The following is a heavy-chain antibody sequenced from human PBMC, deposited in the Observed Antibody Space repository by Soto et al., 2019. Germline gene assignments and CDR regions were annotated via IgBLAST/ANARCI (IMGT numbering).Heavy chain of an antibody. D-gene: IGHD6-6*01. CDR3: ASGGIAARS. J-gene: IGHJ4*02. V-gene: IGHV4-34*01. CDR1: GGYFSGYY. CDR2: INHSGST. Sequence: QVQLQQWGAGLLKPSETLSLTCAVYGGYFSGYYWSWIRQPPGKGLEWIGEINHSGSTNYNSLLKSRVTISVDSSKNQFSLKLSSVTAADTAVYYCASGGIAARSWGQVTLVTVSS.